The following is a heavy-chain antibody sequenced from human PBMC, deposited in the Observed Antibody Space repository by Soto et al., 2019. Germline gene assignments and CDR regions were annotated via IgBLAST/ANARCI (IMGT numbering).Heavy chain of an antibody. V-gene: IGHV5-51*01. J-gene: IGHJ6*03. CDR2: IYPGGDSDT. D-gene: IGHD6-6*01. CDR1: GYNFTSYW. CDR3: ARQMGQLAFSGYYYYMDV. Sequence: GESLKISCKGSGYNFTSYWIGWVRQMTGKGLEWMGIIYPGGDSDTRYSPSFQGQVTVSADKSISTAYLQWSSLKASDTAMYYCARQMGQLAFSGYYYYMDVWGKGTTVTVSS.